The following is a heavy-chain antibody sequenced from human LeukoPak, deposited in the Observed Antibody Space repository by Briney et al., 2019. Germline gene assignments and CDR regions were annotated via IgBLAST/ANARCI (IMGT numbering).Heavy chain of an antibody. CDR1: GYTFTSYG. Sequence: GASVTVSCKASGYTFTSYGISWVRQAPGQGLEWMGWISAYNGNTNYAQKLQGRVTMTTDTSTSTAYMELRSLRSDDTAVYYCARLRHYYDSSGYHHDYWGQGTLVTVSS. CDR3: ARLRHYYDSSGYHHDY. CDR2: ISAYNGNT. J-gene: IGHJ4*02. V-gene: IGHV1-18*01. D-gene: IGHD3-22*01.